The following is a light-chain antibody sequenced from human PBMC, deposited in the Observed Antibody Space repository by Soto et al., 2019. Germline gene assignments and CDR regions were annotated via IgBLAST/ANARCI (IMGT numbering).Light chain of an antibody. CDR3: NSYTSSGTLGV. Sequence: QSVLTQPPSASGTPGQRVTISCSGSSSNIGSNTVNWYQQLPGTAPKLLIYSNNQRPSGVPDRFSGSKSGTSASLAISGLQSEDEADYYCNSYTSSGTLGVFGTGTKLTVL. CDR2: SNN. V-gene: IGLV1-44*01. J-gene: IGLJ1*01. CDR1: SSNIGSNT.